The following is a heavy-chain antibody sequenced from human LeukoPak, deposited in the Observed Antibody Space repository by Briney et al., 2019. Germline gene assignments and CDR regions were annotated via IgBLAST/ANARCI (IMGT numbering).Heavy chain of an antibody. V-gene: IGHV4-4*07. CDR2: IYTSEST. J-gene: IGHJ4*02. CDR3: ARVHYGGNAHWFDY. CDR1: GGSISSYY. D-gene: IGHD4-23*01. Sequence: SETLSLTCTVSGGSISSYYWSWIRQPAGKGLEWIGRIYTSESTNYNPPLKSRVTMSVDTSKNQFSLKLSSVTAADTAVYYCARVHYGGNAHWFDYWGQGTLVTVSS.